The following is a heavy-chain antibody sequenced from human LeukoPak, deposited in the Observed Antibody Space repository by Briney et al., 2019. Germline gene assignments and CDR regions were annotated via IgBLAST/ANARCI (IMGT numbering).Heavy chain of an antibody. J-gene: IGHJ4*02. CDR1: GFTFSDHA. Sequence: GGSLRLSCAASGFTFSDHAMSWVRQAPGKGLEWVSAIRGTGTTTFYAASVKGRFTISRDNSKNTADLQMNSLRAEDTAVYYCAKVSWLGTLPSYHFDSWGRGTQVTVSS. CDR2: IRGTGTTT. CDR3: AKVSWLGTLPSYHFDS. D-gene: IGHD6-19*01. V-gene: IGHV3-23*01.